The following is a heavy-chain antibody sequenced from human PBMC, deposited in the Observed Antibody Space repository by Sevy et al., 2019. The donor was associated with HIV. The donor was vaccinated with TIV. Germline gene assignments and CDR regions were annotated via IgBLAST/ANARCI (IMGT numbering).Heavy chain of an antibody. CDR2: IYHSGST. D-gene: IGHD3-16*02. V-gene: IGHV4-30-2*01. J-gene: IGHJ5*02. CDR1: GASISSGGYS. Sequence: SETLSLTCAVSGASISSGGYSWNWIRQPPGKGLEWIGYIYHSGSTYYHPSLKSRVTISVDRSKNQFSLRLSSVTAADTAVYYCARADYVWGSYRSNWFDPWGQGTLVTVSS. CDR3: ARADYVWGSYRSNWFDP.